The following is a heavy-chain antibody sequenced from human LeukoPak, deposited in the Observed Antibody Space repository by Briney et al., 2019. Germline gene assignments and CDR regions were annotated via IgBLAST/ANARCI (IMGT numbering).Heavy chain of an antibody. Sequence: GGSLRLSCAASGFTFSSYSMNWVRQAPGKGLEWVSSISSSSSYIYYADSVKGRFTISRDNAKNSLYLQMNSLRAEDTAVYYCARGKTYYCSSTSCPFDYWGQGTLVTVSS. CDR2: ISSSSSYI. J-gene: IGHJ4*02. D-gene: IGHD2-2*01. V-gene: IGHV3-21*01. CDR3: ARGKTYYCSSTSCPFDY. CDR1: GFTFSSYS.